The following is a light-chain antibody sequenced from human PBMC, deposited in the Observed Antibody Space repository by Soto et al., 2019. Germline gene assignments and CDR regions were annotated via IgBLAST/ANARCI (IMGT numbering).Light chain of an antibody. CDR2: EVN. Sequence: QSALTQPASVSGSPGQSITISCTGTSSDVGGYNYVSWYQQHPGKAPKLMIYEVNNRPSGVSNRFSGSKSGNTASLTISGLQAEDEADYYCSSYTSSSTLMVFGGGIKVTVL. J-gene: IGLJ2*01. CDR1: SSDVGGYNY. CDR3: SSYTSSSTLMV. V-gene: IGLV2-14*01.